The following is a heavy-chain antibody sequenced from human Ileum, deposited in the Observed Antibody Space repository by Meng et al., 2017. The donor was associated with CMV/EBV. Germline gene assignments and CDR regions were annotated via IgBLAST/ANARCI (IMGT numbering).Heavy chain of an antibody. V-gene: IGHV1-2*02. D-gene: IGHD3-16*01. J-gene: IGHJ4*02. CDR2: INPNNCGT. Sequence: VQWVQPWAEMKKPGASVKSSCKSSGYTLTGYYMHWVRQVPGQGLEWMGWINPNNCGTNYTQTFQGKVTITGDTSICTAYMEVSRLKSYDTAVYYCARGSHDNTAFDYWGQGTLVTVSS. CDR1: GYTLTGYY. CDR3: ARGSHDNTAFDY.